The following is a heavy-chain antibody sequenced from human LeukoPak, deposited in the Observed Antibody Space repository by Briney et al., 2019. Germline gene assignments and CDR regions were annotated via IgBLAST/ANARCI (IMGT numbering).Heavy chain of an antibody. CDR2: IYTSGST. CDR3: ASAGGDGYNYEGWFDP. Sequence: PSQTLSLTCTVSGGSISSGSYYWSWIRQPAGKGLEWIGRIYTSGSTNYNPSLKSRVTISVDTSKNQFSLKLSSVTAADTAVYYCASAGGDGYNYEGWFDPWGQGTLVTVSS. V-gene: IGHV4-61*02. D-gene: IGHD5-24*01. CDR1: GGSISSGSYY. J-gene: IGHJ5*02.